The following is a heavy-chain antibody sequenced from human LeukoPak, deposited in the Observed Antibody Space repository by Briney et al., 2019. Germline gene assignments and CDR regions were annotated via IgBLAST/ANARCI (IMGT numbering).Heavy chain of an antibody. D-gene: IGHD3-9*01. J-gene: IGHJ3*02. CDR3: ARDPTYYDILTGYYISDAFDI. Sequence: GGSLRLSCAASGFTFSSHWMHWVRQAPGKGLVWVSRINSDGSTTTYADSVKGRFTISRDNAKNTLYLQMNSLRAEDTAVYYCARDPTYYDILTGYYISDAFDIWGQGTMVTVSS. CDR1: GFTFSSHW. CDR2: INSDGSTT. V-gene: IGHV3-74*01.